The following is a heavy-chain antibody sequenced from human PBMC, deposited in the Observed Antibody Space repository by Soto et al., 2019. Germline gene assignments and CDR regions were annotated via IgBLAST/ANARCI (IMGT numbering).Heavy chain of an antibody. CDR3: AIRIAVAGSDY. J-gene: IGHJ4*02. CDR1: GFTFSSYE. Sequence: LRLSCAASGFTFSSYEINWVRKAPGKGLEWVSYISSSGSTIYYADSVKGLFTISRDNAKNSLYLQMNSLRAADTAVYYCAIRIAVAGSDYWGQGTQVTVSS. V-gene: IGHV3-48*03. CDR2: ISSSGSTI. D-gene: IGHD6-19*01.